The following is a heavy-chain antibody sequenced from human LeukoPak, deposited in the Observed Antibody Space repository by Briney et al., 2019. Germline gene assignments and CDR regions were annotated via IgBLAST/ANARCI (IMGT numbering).Heavy chain of an antibody. Sequence: PGGSLRLSCAASGFTFSSYVMHWVRQAPGKGLEWVAIISYDGSNEYYADSVKGRFTISRDNSKNTLYLQMNSLRAADTAVYYCARGNIVGATISAYWGQGTLVTVSS. CDR1: GFTFSSYV. CDR2: ISYDGSNE. CDR3: ARGNIVGATISAY. J-gene: IGHJ4*02. V-gene: IGHV3-30*04. D-gene: IGHD1-26*01.